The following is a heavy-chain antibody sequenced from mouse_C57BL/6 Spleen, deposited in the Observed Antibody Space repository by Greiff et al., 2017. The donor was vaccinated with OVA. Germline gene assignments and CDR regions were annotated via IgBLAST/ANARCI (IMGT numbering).Heavy chain of an antibody. CDR2: IYPGSGNT. V-gene: IGHV1-76*01. CDR1: GYTFTDYY. CDR3: ARSPFLLRDYAMDY. Sequence: QVQLQQSGAELVRPGASVKLSCKASGYTFTDYYINWVKQRPGQGLEWIARIYPGSGNTYYNEKFKGKATLTAEKSSSTAYMQRSSLTSEDSAVYFCARSPFLLRDYAMDYWGQGTSVTVSS. D-gene: IGHD1-1*01. J-gene: IGHJ4*01.